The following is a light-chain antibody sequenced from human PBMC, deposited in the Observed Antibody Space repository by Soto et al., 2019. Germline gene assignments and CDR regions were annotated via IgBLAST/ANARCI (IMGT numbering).Light chain of an antibody. CDR3: QSYDSSLSGQG. CDR1: SSNIGAGYD. CDR2: GNS. J-gene: IGLJ2*01. V-gene: IGLV1-40*01. Sequence: QSVLTQPPSVSGAPGQRGTISCPGSSSNIGAGYDVHWYQQLPGTAPKLLIYGNSNRPSGVPDRFSGSKSGTSASLAITGLQAEDEADYDCQSYDSSLSGQGFGGGTKLTGL.